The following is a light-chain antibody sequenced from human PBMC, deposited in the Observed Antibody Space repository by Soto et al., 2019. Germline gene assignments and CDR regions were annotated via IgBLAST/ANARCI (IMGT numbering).Light chain of an antibody. CDR2: RSS. Sequence: DIQMTQSPSTLSASVGDRVTITCRASQTISNYWTWYQQRPGKDPKLLLYRSSILQNGVPSRFSGSGSGTDFTLTISSLQPADFETYYYQQYYIYATFGKGTRVEI. J-gene: IGKJ1*01. CDR1: QTISNY. V-gene: IGKV1-5*03. CDR3: QQYYIYAT.